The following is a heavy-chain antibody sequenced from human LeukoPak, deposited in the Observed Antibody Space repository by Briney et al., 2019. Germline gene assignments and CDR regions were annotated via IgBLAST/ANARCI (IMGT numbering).Heavy chain of an antibody. D-gene: IGHD3-10*01. CDR1: GGSISSYY. CDR3: AGYYYGSGSYYLDP. J-gene: IGHJ5*02. V-gene: IGHV4-59*01. Sequence: SETLSLTCTVSGGSISSYYWSWIRQPPGKGLEWIGYMHDSGSTNYNPSLKSRVTISVDTSKNEFSLKLSSVTAADTAVYYCAGYYYGSGSYYLDPWGQGTLVTVSS. CDR2: MHDSGST.